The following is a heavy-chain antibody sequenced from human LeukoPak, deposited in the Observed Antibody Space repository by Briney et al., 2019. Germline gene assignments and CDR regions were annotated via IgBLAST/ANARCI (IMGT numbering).Heavy chain of an antibody. V-gene: IGHV4-59*08. Sequence: PETLSPACTVSGGAISTYHWSWIRQPPGKGLEWIGYIYSRGNTKYNSTLKSRVTISADMSNNQFSLELTSVTAADTAVYYCARYRDGHTPFDHWGQGTLVTVSS. CDR3: ARYRDGHTPFDH. CDR2: IYSRGNT. CDR1: GGAISTYH. D-gene: IGHD5-24*01. J-gene: IGHJ4*02.